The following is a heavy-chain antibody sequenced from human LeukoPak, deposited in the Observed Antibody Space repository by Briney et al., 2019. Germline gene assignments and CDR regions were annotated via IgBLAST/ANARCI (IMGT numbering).Heavy chain of an antibody. CDR3: ARRNSGSSGWPSYFDY. Sequence: ASVKVSCKASGGTFSSYAISWVRQAPGQGLEWMGGIIPIFGTANYAQKFQGRVTITADESTSTAYMELSSLRSEDTAVYYCARRNSGSSGWPSYFDYWGQGTLVTVSS. D-gene: IGHD6-19*01. J-gene: IGHJ4*02. CDR2: IIPIFGTA. V-gene: IGHV1-69*13. CDR1: GGTFSSYA.